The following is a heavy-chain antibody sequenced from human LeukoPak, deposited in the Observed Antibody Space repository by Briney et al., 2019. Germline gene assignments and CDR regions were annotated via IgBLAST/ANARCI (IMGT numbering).Heavy chain of an antibody. CDR3: ARGGHDFWSGYYHL. V-gene: IGHV4-61*01. CDR2: IYYSGST. CDR1: GGSVSSGSYY. J-gene: IGHJ4*02. D-gene: IGHD3-3*01. Sequence: PSETLSLTCTVSGGSVSSGSYYWSWIRQPPGKGLEWIGYIYYSGSTNYNPSLKSRVTISVDTSKNQFSLKLSSVTAADTAVYYCARGGHDFWSGYYHLWGQGTLVTVSS.